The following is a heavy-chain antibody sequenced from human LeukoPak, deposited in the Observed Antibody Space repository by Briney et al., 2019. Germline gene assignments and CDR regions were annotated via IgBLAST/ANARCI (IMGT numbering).Heavy chain of an antibody. CDR1: GGSISSSSYY. J-gene: IGHJ4*02. Sequence: PSETLSLTCTVSGGSISSSSYYWGWIRQPPGKGLEWIGSIYYSGRTYYNPSLRSRVTISVDTSKNQFSLKLTSVTAADTAVYYCARPLVPAATMGFDHWGQGTLVTVSS. V-gene: IGHV4-39*01. CDR3: ARPLVPAATMGFDH. CDR2: IYYSGRT. D-gene: IGHD2-2*01.